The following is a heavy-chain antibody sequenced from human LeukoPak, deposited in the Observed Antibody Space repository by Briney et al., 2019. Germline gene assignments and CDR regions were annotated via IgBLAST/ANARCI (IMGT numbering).Heavy chain of an antibody. CDR1: EFTFSSYS. CDR2: ISSSSSTR. D-gene: IGHD1-26*01. V-gene: IGHV3-48*04. CDR3: ARESRNSGSYLY. J-gene: IGHJ4*02. Sequence: GGSLRLSCAASEFTFSSYSMNWVRQAPGKGLEGVSYISSSSSTRDYADSVKGRFTISRDNAKNSLYLRLNNLRTEDPAVYYCARESRNSGSYLYWGQGTLVTVSS.